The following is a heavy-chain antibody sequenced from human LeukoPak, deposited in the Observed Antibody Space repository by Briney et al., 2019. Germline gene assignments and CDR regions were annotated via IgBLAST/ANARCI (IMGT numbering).Heavy chain of an antibody. CDR3: AKSGWYGQYCFDY. Sequence: ASVKVSCKASGGTFSSYAISWVRQAPGQGLEWMGGIIPIFGTANYAQKFQARVTMTRDTSISTAYMELSRLRSDDTAIYYCAKSGWYGQYCFDYWGQGTLVTVSS. J-gene: IGHJ4*02. CDR1: GGTFSSYA. D-gene: IGHD6-19*01. CDR2: IIPIFGTA. V-gene: IGHV1-69*05.